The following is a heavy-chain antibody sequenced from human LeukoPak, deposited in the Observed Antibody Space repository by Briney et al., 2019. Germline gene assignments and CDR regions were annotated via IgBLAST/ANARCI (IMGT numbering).Heavy chain of an antibody. Sequence: GGSLRLSCAASGFTFSSYWMHWVRHAPGKGLVWVSRINSDGSSTSYADSVKGRFTISRDDAKNTLYLQMNSLRAEDTAVYYCARDSSSDAFDIWGQGTMVTVSS. CDR2: INSDGSST. V-gene: IGHV3-74*01. CDR3: ARDSSSDAFDI. D-gene: IGHD6-6*01. CDR1: GFTFSSYW. J-gene: IGHJ3*02.